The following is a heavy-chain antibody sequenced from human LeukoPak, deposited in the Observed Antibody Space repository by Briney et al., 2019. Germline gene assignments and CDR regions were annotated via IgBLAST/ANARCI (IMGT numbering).Heavy chain of an antibody. CDR2: MSYDGSNK. Sequence: GRSLRLSCAASGFTFSSYGMHWVRQAPGKGLEWVAVMSYDGSNKYYADSVKGRFTISRDNSKNTLYLQMNSLRAEDTAVYYCAKDYYGSGTRGYFDYWGQGTLVTVSS. D-gene: IGHD3-10*01. CDR3: AKDYYGSGTRGYFDY. J-gene: IGHJ4*02. CDR1: GFTFSSYG. V-gene: IGHV3-30*18.